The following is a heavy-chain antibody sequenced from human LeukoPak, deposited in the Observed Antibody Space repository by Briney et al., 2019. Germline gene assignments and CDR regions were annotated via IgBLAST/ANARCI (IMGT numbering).Heavy chain of an antibody. V-gene: IGHV1-69*05. CDR3: ARVETYYYDSSGSSGAFDI. CDR1: GYTFTSYG. D-gene: IGHD3-22*01. Sequence: GASVKVSCKASGYTFTSYGISWVRQAPGQGLEWMGGIIPIFGTANYAQKFQGRVTITTDESTSTAYMELSSLRSEDTAVYYCARVETYYYDSSGSSGAFDIWGQGTMVTVSS. CDR2: IIPIFGTA. J-gene: IGHJ3*02.